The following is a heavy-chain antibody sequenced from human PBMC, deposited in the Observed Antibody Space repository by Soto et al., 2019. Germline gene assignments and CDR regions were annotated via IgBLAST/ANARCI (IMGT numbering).Heavy chain of an antibody. D-gene: IGHD2-21*02. V-gene: IGHV1-69*01. CDR3: ASPVVTAIPIYYYYGMDV. CDR1: GGTFSSYA. J-gene: IGHJ6*02. CDR2: IIPIFGTA. Sequence: QVQLVQSGAEVKKPGSSVKVSCKASGGTFSSYAISWVRQAPGQGLEWMGGIIPIFGTANYAQKFQGRGTITADESTSPAYMELSSLRSEDTAVYYCASPVVTAIPIYYYYGMDVWGQGTTGTVSS.